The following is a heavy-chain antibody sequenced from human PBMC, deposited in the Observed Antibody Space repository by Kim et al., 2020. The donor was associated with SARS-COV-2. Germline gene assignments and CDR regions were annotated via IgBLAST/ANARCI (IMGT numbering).Heavy chain of an antibody. Sequence: SETLSLTCTVSGGSISSGGYYWSWIRQHPGKGLEWIGYIYYSGSTYYNPSLKSRVTISVDTSKNQFSLKLSSVTAADTAVYYCARAPHYYDSSGWGMLAFDIWGQGTMVTVSS. CDR1: GGSISSGGYY. V-gene: IGHV4-31*03. J-gene: IGHJ3*02. CDR2: IYYSGST. CDR3: ARAPHYYDSSGWGMLAFDI. D-gene: IGHD3-22*01.